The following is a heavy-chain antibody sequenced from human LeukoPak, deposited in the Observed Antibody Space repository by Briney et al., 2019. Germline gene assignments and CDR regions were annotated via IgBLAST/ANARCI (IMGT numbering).Heavy chain of an antibody. J-gene: IGHJ4*02. Sequence: GGSLRLSCAASGFTFNSYAMSWVRQAPGKGLEWVSAISGTGAGTYYADSVKGRFTISRDNSKNTLYLQMNSLRAEDTAVYYCAKEEGTGTRFDYWGQGTLVTVSS. CDR1: GFTFNSYA. D-gene: IGHD1-7*01. CDR3: AKEEGTGTRFDY. CDR2: ISGTGAGT. V-gene: IGHV3-23*01.